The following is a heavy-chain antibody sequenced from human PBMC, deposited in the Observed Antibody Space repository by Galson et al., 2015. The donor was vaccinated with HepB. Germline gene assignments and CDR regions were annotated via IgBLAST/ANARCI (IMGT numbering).Heavy chain of an antibody. D-gene: IGHD3-16*01. CDR1: GFTFSSYS. Sequence: SLRLSCAASGFTFSSYSMNWVRQAPGKGLEWVSSISSSSSTIYYADSVKGRFTISRDNAKNSLYLRMNSLRAEDTAVYYCARGTVSGGGSDAFDIWGQGTMVTVSS. CDR2: ISSSSSTI. V-gene: IGHV3-21*01. J-gene: IGHJ3*02. CDR3: ARGTVSGGGSDAFDI.